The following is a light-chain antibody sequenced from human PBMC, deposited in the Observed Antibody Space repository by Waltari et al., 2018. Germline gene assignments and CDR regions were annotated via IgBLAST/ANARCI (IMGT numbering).Light chain of an antibody. CDR1: NIGSHR. J-gene: IGLJ1*01. V-gene: IGLV3-21*02. CDR2: DDA. Sequence: SYALTQPPSVSVAPGQTATIPCGGHNIGSHRLHWSQQKPGQAPVLVVYDDADRPSGVPERFSGSNAGNTATLTISRVEAGDEADYYCQVWHSSSSDQYVFGIGSKVTVL. CDR3: QVWHSSSSDQYV.